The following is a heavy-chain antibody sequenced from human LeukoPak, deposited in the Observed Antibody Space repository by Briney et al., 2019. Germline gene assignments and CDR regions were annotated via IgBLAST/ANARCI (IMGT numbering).Heavy chain of an antibody. CDR1: RGSITSYH. V-gene: IGHV4-59*01. CDR3: ARGVGGGNSFYFDL. Sequence: PSETLSLTCTVSRGSITSYHLNWIRQPPRNRLDWIACVSYGGSTNYNPSLKSRVNISVDTSKKQVSLKLSSVAAADTAVYFCARGVGGGNSFYFDLWGRGTLVTVSS. J-gene: IGHJ2*01. CDR2: VSYGGST. D-gene: IGHD4-23*01.